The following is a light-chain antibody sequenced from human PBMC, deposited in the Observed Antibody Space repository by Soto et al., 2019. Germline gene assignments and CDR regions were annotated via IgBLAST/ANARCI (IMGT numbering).Light chain of an antibody. Sequence: EIVMTQSPATLSVSPGERVTLSCRASQSVTSDLAWYQQRPGQAPRLLIYGASTRATGIPARFSGSGSGTEFTLTISSLQSEDFATYYCQQADSLPRTFGGGTKVEIQ. CDR1: QSVTSD. CDR2: GAS. J-gene: IGKJ4*01. CDR3: QQADSLPRT. V-gene: IGKV3-15*01.